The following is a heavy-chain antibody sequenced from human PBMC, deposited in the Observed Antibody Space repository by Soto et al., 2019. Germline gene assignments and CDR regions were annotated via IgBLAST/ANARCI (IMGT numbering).Heavy chain of an antibody. V-gene: IGHV1-46*01. D-gene: IGHD2-15*01. CDR3: ARVDCSDGSCYSVDY. CDR2: INTSGGST. CDR1: GYTFTSYF. Sequence: QVQLVQSGAEVKKPGASVNVSCKASGYTFTSYFMHWVRQAPGQGLEWMGIINTSGGSTSYAQKFQGRVTMNRDTSTSTVYMELSSLRSEDTAVYYCARVDCSDGSCYSVDYWGQGTLVTVSS. J-gene: IGHJ4*02.